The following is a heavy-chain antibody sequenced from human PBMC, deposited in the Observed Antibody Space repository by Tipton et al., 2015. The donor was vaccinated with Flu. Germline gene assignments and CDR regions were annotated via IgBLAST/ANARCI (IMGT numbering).Heavy chain of an antibody. V-gene: IGHV3-13*01. J-gene: IGHJ5*02. CDR3: ARGRTRGFDP. Sequence: LSLTCAASGFTFSSYDMHWVRQATGKGLEWVSAIGTAGDTYYPGSVKGRFTISRENAKNSLYLQMNSLRAGDTAVYYRARGRTRGFDPWGQGTLVTVSS. CDR1: GFTFSSYD. CDR2: IGTAGDT.